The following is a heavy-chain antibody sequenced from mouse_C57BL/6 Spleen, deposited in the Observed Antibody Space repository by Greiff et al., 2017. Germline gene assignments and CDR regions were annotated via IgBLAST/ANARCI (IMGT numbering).Heavy chain of an antibody. CDR2: IYPGDGDT. Sequence: QVQLQQSGPELVKPGASVKISCKASGYAFSSSWMNWVKQRPGKGLEWIGRIYPGDGDTNYNGKFKGKATLTADKSSSTAYMQLSSLTSEDSAVYFCAREDYFGSSYGGNYWGQGTTLTVSS. CDR3: AREDYFGSSYGGNY. J-gene: IGHJ2*01. CDR1: GYAFSSSW. V-gene: IGHV1-82*01. D-gene: IGHD1-1*01.